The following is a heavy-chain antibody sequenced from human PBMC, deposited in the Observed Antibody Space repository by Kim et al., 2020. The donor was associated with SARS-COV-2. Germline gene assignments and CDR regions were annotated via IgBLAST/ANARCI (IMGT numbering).Heavy chain of an antibody. J-gene: IGHJ3*02. CDR2: ISYDGSNK. V-gene: IGHV3-30*04. CDR1: GFTFSSYA. Sequence: GGSLRLSCAASGFTFSSYAMHWVRQAPGKGLEWVAVISYDGSNKYYADSVKGRFTISRDNSKNTLYLQMNSLRAEDTAVYYCARGILGSGWFLDDAFDIWGQGTMVTVSS. CDR3: ARGILGSGWFLDDAFDI. D-gene: IGHD6-19*01.